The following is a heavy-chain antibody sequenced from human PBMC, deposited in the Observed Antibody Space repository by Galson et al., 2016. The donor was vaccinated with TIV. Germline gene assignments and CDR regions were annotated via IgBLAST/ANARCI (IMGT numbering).Heavy chain of an antibody. CDR3: AKGRSGYIDY. CDR2: IRYDGSNE. CDR1: GFTFSSYN. V-gene: IGHV3-30*02. J-gene: IGHJ4*02. Sequence: SLRLSCAASGFTFSSYNMQWVRQAPGKGLEWVGFIRYDGSNEYYADSVKGRFTISRDNPKSTLFLQMTGLRAEDTAVYYCAKGRSGYIDYWGQGILVTVSS.